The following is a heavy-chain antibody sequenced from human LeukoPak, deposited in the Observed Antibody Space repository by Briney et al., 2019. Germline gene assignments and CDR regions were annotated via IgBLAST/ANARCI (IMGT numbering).Heavy chain of an antibody. CDR1: GFTFSSYA. J-gene: IGHJ4*02. Sequence: GGSLRLSCAASGFTFSSYAMSWVRQAPARGLEWVSSLRGDGETFYADSVKGRFTLSRDESRNTVYLQLNNLRVEDTAIYYCAKASWVSSADAVLWGQGTLVTVSS. V-gene: IGHV3-23*01. D-gene: IGHD3-10*01. CDR3: AKASWVSSADAVL. CDR2: LRGDGET.